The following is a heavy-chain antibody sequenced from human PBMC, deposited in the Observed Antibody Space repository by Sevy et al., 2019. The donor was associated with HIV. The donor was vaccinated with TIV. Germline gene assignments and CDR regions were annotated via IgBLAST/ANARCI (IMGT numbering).Heavy chain of an antibody. CDR2: IGFDGSDK. D-gene: IGHD6-13*01. CDR3: AKNTAAVGVGGFDY. CDR1: GFTFNYYG. Sequence: GGSLRLSCAASGFTFNYYGVHWVRQAPGKGLEWVAFIGFDGSDKNYADSVKGRFTISRDNSQNTMYMQMNSLRPDDTAVYYCAKNTAAVGVGGFDYWGHGTLVTVSS. J-gene: IGHJ4*01. V-gene: IGHV3-30*02.